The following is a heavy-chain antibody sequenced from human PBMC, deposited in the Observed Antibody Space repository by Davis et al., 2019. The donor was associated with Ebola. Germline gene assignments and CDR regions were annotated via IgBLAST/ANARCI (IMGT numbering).Heavy chain of an antibody. CDR2: ISSSSSYI. J-gene: IGHJ6*02. V-gene: IGHV3-21*01. D-gene: IGHD6-6*01. Sequence: GGSLRLSCAASGFTFSSYSMNWVRQAPGKGLEWVSSISSSSSYIYYADSVKGRFTISIDNAKNSLYLQMNSLRAEDTAVYYCARSSIAARPGYYYGMDVWGQGTTVTVSS. CDR1: GFTFSSYS. CDR3: ARSSIAARPGYYYGMDV.